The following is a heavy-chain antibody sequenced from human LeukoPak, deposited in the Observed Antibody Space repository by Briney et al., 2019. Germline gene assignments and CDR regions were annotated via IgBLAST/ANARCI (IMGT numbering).Heavy chain of an antibody. V-gene: IGHV4-59*01. CDR1: GGSISSYY. Sequence: KTSETLSLTCTVSGGSISSYYWSWIRQPPGKGLEWIAYIYNSGNTNYKPSLKSRVTISVDMSKNQFSLKLSSVTAADTAVYYCARNPVAGLDFWGQGALVTVSS. D-gene: IGHD6-19*01. J-gene: IGHJ4*02. CDR2: IYNSGNT. CDR3: ARNPVAGLDF.